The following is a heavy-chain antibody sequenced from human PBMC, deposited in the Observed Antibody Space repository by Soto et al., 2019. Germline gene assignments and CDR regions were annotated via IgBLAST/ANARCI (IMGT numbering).Heavy chain of an antibody. CDR1: GFSLSTSGVG. J-gene: IGHJ5*02. Sequence: SGPTLVNPTQTLTLTCTFSGFSLSTSGVGVGWIRQPPGKALEWLALIYWNDDKRYSPSLKSRLTITKDTSKNQVVLTMTNMDPVDTATYYCAHRPPPTRITIFGVVIVASSVFGPWGQGTLVTAPQ. CDR2: IYWNDDK. V-gene: IGHV2-5*01. CDR3: AHRPPPTRITIFGVVIVASSVFGP. D-gene: IGHD3-3*01.